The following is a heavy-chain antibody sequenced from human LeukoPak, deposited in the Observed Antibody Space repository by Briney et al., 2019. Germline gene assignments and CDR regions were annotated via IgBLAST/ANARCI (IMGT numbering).Heavy chain of an antibody. CDR1: GGSISSSSYY. Sequence: PSETLSLTCTVSGGSISSSSYYWGWIRQPPGKGLEWIGSIYYSGSTYYNPSLKSRVTISVDTSKNQFSLKLSSVTAADTAVYYCARHLSPYSSSIDFDYWGQGTLVTVSS. D-gene: IGHD6-6*01. V-gene: IGHV4-39*07. CDR3: ARHLSPYSSSIDFDY. CDR2: IYYSGST. J-gene: IGHJ4*02.